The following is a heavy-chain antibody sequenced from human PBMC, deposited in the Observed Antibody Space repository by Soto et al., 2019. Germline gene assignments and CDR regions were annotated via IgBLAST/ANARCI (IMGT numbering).Heavy chain of an antibody. V-gene: IGHV3-23*01. CDR3: ALGGVAARGYSYYAVDV. D-gene: IGHD6-6*01. CDR2: ITGSGGST. Sequence: GGSLRLSCAASGFTFSSYAMTWVRQAPGKGLEWVSSITGSGGSTYYADSVKGRFTISRDNSKNTLYLQMSSLRGEDTAVYYCALGGVAARGYSYYAVDVWGQGTTVTVSS. J-gene: IGHJ6*02. CDR1: GFTFSSYA.